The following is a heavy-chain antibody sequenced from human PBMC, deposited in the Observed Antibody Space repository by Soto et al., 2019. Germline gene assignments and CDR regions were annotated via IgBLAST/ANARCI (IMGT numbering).Heavy chain of an antibody. J-gene: IGHJ4*02. CDR2: FYYSRDT. CDR3: ARHLGPTGPNY. D-gene: IGHD1-26*01. Sequence: ETLSLTCTVSGDSISSGSSYWGWVRQPPGKGLEWIGSFYYSRDTHYNPPLKSRATISVDTSKNQFSLKLSSVTAADRAVYYCARHLGPTGPNYWSQGILVTVSS. CDR1: GDSISSGSSY. V-gene: IGHV4-39*01.